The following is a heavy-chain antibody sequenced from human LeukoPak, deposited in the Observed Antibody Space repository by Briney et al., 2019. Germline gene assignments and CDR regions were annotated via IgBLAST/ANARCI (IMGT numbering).Heavy chain of an antibody. J-gene: IGHJ5*02. V-gene: IGHV3-23*01. CDR3: ASRSINWYKGNNWFDP. Sequence: GGSLRLSCAASGFTFSSYAMSWVRQAPGKGLEWVSGISGGGGSTNYADSVKGRFTISRDNSKNTLYLHMNSLRVEDTALYYCASRSINWYKGNNWFDPWGQGTLVTVSS. D-gene: IGHD6-13*01. CDR2: ISGGGGST. CDR1: GFTFSSYA.